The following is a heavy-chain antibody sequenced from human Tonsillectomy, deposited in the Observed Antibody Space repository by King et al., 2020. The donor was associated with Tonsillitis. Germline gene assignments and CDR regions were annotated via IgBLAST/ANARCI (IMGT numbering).Heavy chain of an antibody. CDR3: AASPYTGGYHPLDF. Sequence: VQLVESGGGLVQPGGSLRLSCAASGFTFSSYSMNWVRQAPGKGLEWVSYISPSSNSISYADSVKGRFTISRDYTKNSLFLQMNSLIPEDTAVYYCAASPYTGGYHPLDFWGQGTLVTVSS. CDR1: GFTFSSYS. D-gene: IGHD1-26*01. J-gene: IGHJ4*02. CDR2: ISPSSNSI. V-gene: IGHV3-48*01.